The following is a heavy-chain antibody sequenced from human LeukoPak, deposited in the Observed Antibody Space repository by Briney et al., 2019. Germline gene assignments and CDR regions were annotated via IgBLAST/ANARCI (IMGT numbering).Heavy chain of an antibody. V-gene: IGHV3-23*01. Sequence: GGSLALSCAASGFTVSSNYMSWLRPAPGQGLEWVSGISGSGDSTYYADYVKGRFTISRDNSKNTLYLQMNSLRAEDTAVYYCAKFTPPSVYYYSGMDVWGQGSTVTVSS. CDR2: ISGSGDST. CDR3: AKFTPPSVYYYSGMDV. CDR1: GFTVSSNY. J-gene: IGHJ6*02. D-gene: IGHD5/OR15-5a*01.